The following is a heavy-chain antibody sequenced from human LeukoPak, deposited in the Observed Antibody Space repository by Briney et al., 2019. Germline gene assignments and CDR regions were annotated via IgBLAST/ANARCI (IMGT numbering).Heavy chain of an antibody. CDR3: ARPVLMVYANDAFDI. Sequence: ASVKVSCKASGYTFTSYAMNWVRQAPGQGLEWMGWINPNSGGTNYAQKFQGRVTMTRDTSISTAYMELSRLRSDDTAVYYCARPVLMVYANDAFDIWGQGTMVTVSS. J-gene: IGHJ3*02. CDR1: GYTFTSYA. D-gene: IGHD2-8*01. CDR2: INPNSGGT. V-gene: IGHV1-2*02.